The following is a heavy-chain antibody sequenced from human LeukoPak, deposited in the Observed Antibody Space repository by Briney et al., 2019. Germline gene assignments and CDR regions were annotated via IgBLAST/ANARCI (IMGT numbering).Heavy chain of an antibody. CDR2: ISSSSSYI. CDR3: ARAAPDYDFWSGYSTYFDY. CDR1: GFTFSSYS. J-gene: IGHJ4*02. D-gene: IGHD3-3*01. Sequence: GGSLRLSCAASGFTFSSYSMNWVRQAPGKGLEWVSSISSSSSYIYYADSVKGGFTISRDNAKNSLYLQMNSLRAEDTAVYYCARAAPDYDFWSGYSTYFDYWGQGTLVTVSS. V-gene: IGHV3-21*01.